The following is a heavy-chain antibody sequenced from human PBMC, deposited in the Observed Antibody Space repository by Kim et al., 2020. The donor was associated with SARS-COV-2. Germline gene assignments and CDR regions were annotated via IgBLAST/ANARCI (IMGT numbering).Heavy chain of an antibody. Sequence: ASVKFSCKASGYTFTSYGISWVRQAPGQGLEWMGWISAYNGNTNYAQKLQGRVTMTTDTSTSTAYMELRSLRSDDTAVYYCARDLRSMVRGVIIPRVDYWGQGTLVTVSS. CDR2: ISAYNGNT. CDR3: ARDLRSMVRGVIIPRVDY. D-gene: IGHD3-10*01. CDR1: GYTFTSYG. J-gene: IGHJ4*02. V-gene: IGHV1-18*01.